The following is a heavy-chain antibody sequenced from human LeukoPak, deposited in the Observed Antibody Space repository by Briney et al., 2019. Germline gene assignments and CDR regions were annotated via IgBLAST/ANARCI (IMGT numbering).Heavy chain of an antibody. J-gene: IGHJ4*02. CDR2: FDPEDGET. CDR1: GYTLTELS. D-gene: IGHD2-2*01. CDR3: ATGYCSSTSCSYSTDY. V-gene: IGHV1-24*01. Sequence: GASVKVSCKVSGYTLTELSMHWVRQAPGKGLEWMGGFDPEDGETIYAQKFQGRVTMTEDTSTDTAYMELSSLRSEDTAVYYCATGYCSSTSCSYSTDYWGQGTLVTVSS.